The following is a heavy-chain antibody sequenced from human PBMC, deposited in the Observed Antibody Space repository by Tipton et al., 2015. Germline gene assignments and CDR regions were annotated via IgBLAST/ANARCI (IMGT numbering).Heavy chain of an antibody. D-gene: IGHD3-3*01. CDR1: GGSISSGGYY. CDR3: ARGDFWPTPSYIY. CDR2: IYYSGRT. V-gene: IGHV4-31*03. J-gene: IGHJ4*02. Sequence: TLSLTCTVSGGSISSGGYYWSWIRQHPGKGLEWIGYIYYSGRTYYNPSLKSRVTISVDTSKNQFSLKLSSVIAADTAVYYCARGDFWPTPSYIYWGQGTLVTVSS.